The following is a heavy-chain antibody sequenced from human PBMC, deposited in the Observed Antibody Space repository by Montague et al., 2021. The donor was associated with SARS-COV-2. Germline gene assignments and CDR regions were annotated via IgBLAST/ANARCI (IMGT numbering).Heavy chain of an antibody. Sequence: SETLSLTCSVSGGSINSDSYYWGWIRQPPGKTLDWVGCVHYSGNIYYNPSLKSPVAISVDTYKNQFSLNVSSVTAADTAVYYCVRHGYGPGFLNDSWGQGTLVTVSS. CDR2: VHYSGNI. D-gene: IGHD5-18*01. CDR1: GGSINSDSYY. J-gene: IGHJ5*02. CDR3: VRHGYGPGFLNDS. V-gene: IGHV4-39*01.